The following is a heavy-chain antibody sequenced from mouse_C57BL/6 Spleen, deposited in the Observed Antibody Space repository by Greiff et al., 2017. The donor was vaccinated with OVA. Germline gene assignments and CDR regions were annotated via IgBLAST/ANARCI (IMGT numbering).Heavy chain of an antibody. CDR2: ILPGSGST. CDR1: GYTFTGYW. V-gene: IGHV1-9*01. CDR3: ARCYYDYPYYYDY. J-gene: IGHJ2*01. Sequence: VQVVESGAELMKPGASVKLSCKATGYTFTGYWIEWVKQRPGHGLEWIGEILPGSGSTKYNEKFKCKATFTAYTSSNTAYMQLSSLTTEDSAIYYCARCYYDYPYYYDYWGKGTTLTVSS. D-gene: IGHD2-4*01.